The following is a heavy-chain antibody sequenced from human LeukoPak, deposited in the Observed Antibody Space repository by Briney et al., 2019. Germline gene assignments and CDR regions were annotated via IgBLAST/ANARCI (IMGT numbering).Heavy chain of an antibody. D-gene: IGHD3-10*01. CDR1: GFTFSTYG. J-gene: IGHJ4*02. CDR2: ISDSGGRT. Sequence: PGGSLRLSCAASGFTFSTYGMSWVRQAPGKGLEWVSTISDSGGRTYYADSVKGRFNISRDDSKNTLFLQINSLRADDTAIYYCANLKFRVRGPRGVAYWGQGTLVTVSS. V-gene: IGHV3-23*01. CDR3: ANLKFRVRGPRGVAY.